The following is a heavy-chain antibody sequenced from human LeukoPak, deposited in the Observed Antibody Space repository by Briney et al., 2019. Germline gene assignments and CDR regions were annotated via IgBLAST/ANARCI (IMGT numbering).Heavy chain of an antibody. Sequence: GGSLRLSCAASGFPFSSYWMAWVRQAPGKGLGWVATITLDGSDSYYVDSVKGRFTVSRDNAKNSLYLQMNSLRAEDTAVFYCTTENWYVFENWGQGSLVTVSS. CDR1: GFPFSSYW. V-gene: IGHV3-7*04. CDR2: ITLDGSDS. D-gene: IGHD1-1*01. CDR3: TTENWYVFEN. J-gene: IGHJ4*02.